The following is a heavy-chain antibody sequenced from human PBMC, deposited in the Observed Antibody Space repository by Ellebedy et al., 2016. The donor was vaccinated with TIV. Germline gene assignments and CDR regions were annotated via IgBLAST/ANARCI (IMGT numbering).Heavy chain of an antibody. J-gene: IGHJ6*03. CDR1: GFTFSTYA. CDR2: ISYDGSNK. Sequence: GGSLRLXXAASGFTFSTYAMHWVRQVPGKGLEWVAVISYDGSNKFYADSVKGRFSISRDNSKSTLYLQMNSLRVEDTAVYYCARPRHFYESSAYYSPQYYYYMDVWGKGTTVTVSS. D-gene: IGHD3-22*01. V-gene: IGHV3-30-3*01. CDR3: ARPRHFYESSAYYSPQYYYYMDV.